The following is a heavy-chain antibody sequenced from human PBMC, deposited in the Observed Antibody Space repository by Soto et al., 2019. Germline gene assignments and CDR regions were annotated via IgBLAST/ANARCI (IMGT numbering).Heavy chain of an antibody. V-gene: IGHV1-69*12. Sequence: QVQLVQSGAEVKKPGSSVKVSCKASGGTFSSYAISWVRQAPGQGLEWMGGIIPIFGTANYAQKFQGRVTITADESTSTAYMELSSLRSEDTAVYYCARGLSKGSGSYSGVDYWGQGTLVTVSS. CDR3: ARGLSKGSGSYSGVDY. J-gene: IGHJ4*02. D-gene: IGHD3-10*01. CDR1: GGTFSSYA. CDR2: IIPIFGTA.